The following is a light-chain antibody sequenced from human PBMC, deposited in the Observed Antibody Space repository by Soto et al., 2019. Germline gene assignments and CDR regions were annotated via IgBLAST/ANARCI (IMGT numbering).Light chain of an antibody. CDR1: SSNIGSNY. V-gene: IGLV1-47*01. CDR2: RNN. J-gene: IGLJ1*01. CDR3: AAWDDGLSGSYV. Sequence: QAVVTQPPSASGTPGQRVTISCSGSSSNIGSNYVYWYQQLPGTAPKLLIYRNNQRPSGVPDRFSGSKSGTSASLAISGLRSEDEADYYCAAWDDGLSGSYVFGTGTKVTVL.